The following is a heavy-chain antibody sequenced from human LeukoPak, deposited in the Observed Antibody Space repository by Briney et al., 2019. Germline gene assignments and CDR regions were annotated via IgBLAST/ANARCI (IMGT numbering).Heavy chain of an antibody. J-gene: IGHJ4*02. CDR1: GFIFSSKW. Sequence: PGGSLRLSCAASGFIFSSKWIHWVRQAPGKGLEWVSRIDNGGSYTSYADSVKGRFTISRDNAKNTLYLQMNSLRAEDTAVYYCARDLPISDSSGYYLDHWGQGTVVTVSS. CDR3: ARDLPISDSSGYYLDH. D-gene: IGHD3-22*01. V-gene: IGHV3-74*01. CDR2: IDNGGSYT.